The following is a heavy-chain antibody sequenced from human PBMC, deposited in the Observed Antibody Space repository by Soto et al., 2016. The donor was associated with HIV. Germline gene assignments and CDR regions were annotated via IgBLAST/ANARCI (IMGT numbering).Heavy chain of an antibody. J-gene: IGHJ3*01. Sequence: QVQLVQSGAEVKKPGGSVKVSCKAPEYTFTNYYTHWVRQAPGQGLEWMGWINLYSGGTKYAQKFQGRVTMTRDTSVTTAYMDLSSLTSGDTAVYYCARLGRNVFLPIRDAFDFWGQGTLVTVSS. CDR2: INLYSGGT. V-gene: IGHV1-2*02. CDR1: EYTFTNYY. D-gene: IGHD3-10*01. CDR3: ARLGRNVFLPIRDAFDF.